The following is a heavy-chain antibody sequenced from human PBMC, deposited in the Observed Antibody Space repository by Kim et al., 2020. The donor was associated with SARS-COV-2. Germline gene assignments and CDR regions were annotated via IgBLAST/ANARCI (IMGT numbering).Heavy chain of an antibody. J-gene: IGHJ5*02. CDR2: IYYSGST. CDR3: AREGVYYDFWSSYYPKGAWFDP. V-gene: IGHV4-59*13. CDR1: GGSISSYY. Sequence: SETLSLTCTVSGGSISSYYWSWIRQPPGKGLEWIGYIYYSGSTNYNPSLKSRVTISVDTSKNQFSLKLSYVTAADTAVYYCAREGVYYDFWSSYYPKGAWFDPWGQGTLVTFSS. D-gene: IGHD3-3*01.